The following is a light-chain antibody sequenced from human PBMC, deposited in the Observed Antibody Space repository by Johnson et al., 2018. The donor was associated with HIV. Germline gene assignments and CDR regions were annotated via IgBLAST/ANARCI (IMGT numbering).Light chain of an antibody. Sequence: QSVLTQPPSVSAAPGQKVTISCSGSSSNIGNNYVSWYQQLPRTAPKLLIYDNNKRPSGIPDLFSGSKSGTSATLGITGLQTGDEADYYCGTWDSSLSVYV. CDR3: GTWDSSLSVYV. CDR1: SSNIGNNY. V-gene: IGLV1-51*01. CDR2: DNN. J-gene: IGLJ1*01.